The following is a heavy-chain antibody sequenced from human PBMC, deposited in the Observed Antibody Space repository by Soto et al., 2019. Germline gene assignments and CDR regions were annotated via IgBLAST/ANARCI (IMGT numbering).Heavy chain of an antibody. Sequence: PGGSLRLSRAASGFTFSSYWMSWVRQAPGKGLEWVANIKQDGSEKYYVDSVKGRFTISRDNAKNSLYLQMNSLRAEDTAVYYCARDSSYSGSYYHYYYYGMDVWGQGTTVTAP. CDR2: IKQDGSEK. J-gene: IGHJ6*02. V-gene: IGHV3-7*04. D-gene: IGHD1-26*01. CDR3: ARDSSYSGSYYHYYYYGMDV. CDR1: GFTFSSYW.